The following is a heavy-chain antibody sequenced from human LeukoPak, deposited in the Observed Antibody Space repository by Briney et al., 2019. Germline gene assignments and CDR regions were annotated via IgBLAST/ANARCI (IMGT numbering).Heavy chain of an antibody. CDR1: GFTFSSYA. V-gene: IGHV3-23*01. CDR2: ISGSGGST. D-gene: IGHD2-2*01. Sequence: GGSLRLSCAASGFTFSSYAMSWVRQAPGEGLEWVSAISGSGGSTYYADSVKGRFTISRDNSKNTLYLQMNSLRAEDTAVYYCAKDRPYIVVVPAANDYWGQGTLVTVSS. J-gene: IGHJ4*02. CDR3: AKDRPYIVVVPAANDY.